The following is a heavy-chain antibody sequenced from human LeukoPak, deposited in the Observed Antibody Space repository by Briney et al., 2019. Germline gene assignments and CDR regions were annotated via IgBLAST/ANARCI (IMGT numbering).Heavy chain of an antibody. D-gene: IGHD2-21*01. CDR3: ARLDQLIVDYWYFDL. V-gene: IGHV4-34*01. J-gene: IGHJ2*01. Sequence: PSETLSLTCGVSGGPVSGYYWSWLRQSPGKGQEWIGEITRYGNTNYNPSLKSRVIISKDTSKSQISLTLISLTAADTAVYFCARLDQLIVDYWYFDLWGRGTQVTVSS. CDR1: GGPVSGYY. CDR2: ITRYGNT.